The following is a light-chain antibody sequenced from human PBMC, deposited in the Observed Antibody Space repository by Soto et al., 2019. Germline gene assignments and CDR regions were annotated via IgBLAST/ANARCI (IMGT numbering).Light chain of an antibody. J-gene: IGLJ1*01. CDR3: SSFTSTSTYV. CDR2: EVN. V-gene: IGLV2-14*01. CDR1: SSDVGAYNY. Sequence: QSALTQPASVSGSPGQSINISCTGTSSDVGAYNYVSWYQHHPGKAPKLMIYEVNNRPSGVSNRFSGSKSGNTASLTISGLQAEDEADYYCSSFTSTSTYVFGTGTKLTVL.